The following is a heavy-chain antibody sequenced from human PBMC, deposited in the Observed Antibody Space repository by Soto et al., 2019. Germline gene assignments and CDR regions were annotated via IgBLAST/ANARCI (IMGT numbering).Heavy chain of an antibody. CDR3: ARVGRDWYYDSSGYHTSCFDF. J-gene: IGHJ4*02. CDR1: GGSISSGGYY. CDR2: IYYSGST. V-gene: IGHV4-31*03. Sequence: PSETLSLSCTVSGGSISSGGYYWSCIRQHPGKGLEWIGYIYYSGSTYYNPSLKSRVTISVDTSKNQFSLKLSSVTAADTAVYYCARVGRDWYYDSSGYHTSCFDFWGQGTLVTVSS. D-gene: IGHD3-22*01.